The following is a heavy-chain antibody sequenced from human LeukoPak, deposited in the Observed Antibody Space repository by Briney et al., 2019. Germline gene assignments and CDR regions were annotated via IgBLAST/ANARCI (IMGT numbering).Heavy chain of an antibody. D-gene: IGHD3-22*01. CDR1: GFTFSSYE. V-gene: IGHV3-48*03. J-gene: IGHJ6*03. CDR2: ISSSGSTI. CDR3: AKDGGDYYPSYYYYMDV. Sequence: GGSLRLSCAASGFTFSSYEMNWVRQAPGKGLEWVSYISSSGSTIYYADSVKGRFTISRDNSKNTLYLQMNSLRAEDTAVYYCAKDGGDYYPSYYYYMDVWGKGTTVTISS.